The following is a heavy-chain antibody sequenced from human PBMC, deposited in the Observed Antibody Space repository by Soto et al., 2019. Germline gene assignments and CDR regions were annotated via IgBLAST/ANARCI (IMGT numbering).Heavy chain of an antibody. J-gene: IGHJ1*01. CDR3: ATSYVSGSTHFGS. D-gene: IGHD3-16*01. Sequence: QVQLVQSGAEVKKPGSSVKVSCTASEGTFNFYTINWVRQAPGQGLEWGGRVNPIVGMSNYGQKFQGRVSITAAKYTTTALMSLKSVKSEDTGMYYFATSYVSGSTHFGSWGQGTLVTVSS. V-gene: IGHV1-69*02. CDR1: EGTFNFYT. CDR2: VNPIVGMS.